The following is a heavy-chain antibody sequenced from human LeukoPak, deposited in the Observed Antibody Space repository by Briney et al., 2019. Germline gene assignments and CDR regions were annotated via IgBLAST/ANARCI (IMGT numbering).Heavy chain of an antibody. CDR2: ISGSGGST. CDR3: AKDFYLRGYVSKLDY. D-gene: IGHD3-16*01. V-gene: IGHV3-23*01. Sequence: PGGSLRLSCAASGFTVSSNYMSWVRQAPGKGLEWVSAISGSGGSTYYADSVKGRFTISRDNSKNTLYLQMNSLRAEDTAVYYCAKDFYLRGYVSKLDYWGQGTLVTVSS. CDR1: GFTVSSNY. J-gene: IGHJ4*02.